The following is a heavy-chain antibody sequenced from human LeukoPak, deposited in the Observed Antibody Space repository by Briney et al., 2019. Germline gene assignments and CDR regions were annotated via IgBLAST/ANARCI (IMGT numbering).Heavy chain of an antibody. V-gene: IGHV3-21*01. Sequence: GGSLRLSCAASGFTFSSYSMNWVRQAPGKGLEWVSSISSSSSYIYYADSVKGRFTISRDNAKNSLYLQMNSLRAEDTAVYYCARERYCSGGSCQLDYWGQGTLVTVSS. CDR3: ARERYCSGGSCQLDY. CDR2: ISSSSSYI. CDR1: GFTFSSYS. D-gene: IGHD2-15*01. J-gene: IGHJ4*02.